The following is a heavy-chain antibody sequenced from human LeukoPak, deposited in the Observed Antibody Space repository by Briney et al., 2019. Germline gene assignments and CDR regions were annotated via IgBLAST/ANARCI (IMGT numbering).Heavy chain of an antibody. CDR2: INHSGST. V-gene: IGHV4-34*01. CDR1: GGSFSGYY. J-gene: IGHJ4*02. CDR3: AIRDKYYDFWSGYSDY. Sequence: SETLSLTCAVSGGSFSGYYWSWIRQPPGKGLEWIGEINHSGSTNYNPSLKSRVTISVDTSKNQFSLKLSSVTAADTAVYYCAIRDKYYDFWSGYSDYWGQGTLVTVSS. D-gene: IGHD3-3*01.